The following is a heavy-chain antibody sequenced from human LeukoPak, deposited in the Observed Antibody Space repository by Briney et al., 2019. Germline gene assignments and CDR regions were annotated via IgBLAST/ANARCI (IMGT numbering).Heavy chain of an antibody. V-gene: IGHV1-2*02. J-gene: IGHJ4*02. CDR1: GYTFTGYY. Sequence: ASVKVSFKASGYTFTGYYMHWVRQAPGQGLEWMGWINPNSGGTNYAQKLQGRVTMTRDTSVSTAYMELSRLRSDDTAVYYCARVSWWAYGDYVDYWGQGTLVTVSS. CDR3: ARVSWWAYGDYVDY. CDR2: INPNSGGT. D-gene: IGHD2-8*02.